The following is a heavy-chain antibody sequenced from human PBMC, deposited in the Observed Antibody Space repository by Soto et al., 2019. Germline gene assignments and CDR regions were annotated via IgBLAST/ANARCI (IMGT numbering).Heavy chain of an antibody. CDR2: ISGSGGCT. CDR3: AKVGGPNSSSWYHAFDI. Sequence: GGSLRLSCAASGFTFSSYAMSWVRQAPGKGLEWVSAISGSGGCTYYADSVKGRVTISSDNSKNTLYLQMNSLRAEDTAVYYCAKVGGPNSSSWYHAFDIWGQGTMVTVSS. V-gene: IGHV3-23*01. J-gene: IGHJ3*02. D-gene: IGHD6-13*01. CDR1: GFTFSSYA.